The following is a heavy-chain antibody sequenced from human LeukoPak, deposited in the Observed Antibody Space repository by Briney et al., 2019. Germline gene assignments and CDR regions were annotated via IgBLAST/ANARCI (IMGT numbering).Heavy chain of an antibody. CDR3: AKDPHSSSWYRLAFDI. V-gene: IGHV3-23*01. J-gene: IGHJ3*02. CDR2: ISGSGGST. D-gene: IGHD6-13*01. CDR1: GFTFSSYA. Sequence: GGSLRLSCAASGFTFSSYAMSWVRQAPGKGLEWVSAISGSGGSTYYADSVKGRFTISGDNSKNTLYLQMNSLRAEDTAVYYCAKDPHSSSWYRLAFDIWGQGTMVTVSS.